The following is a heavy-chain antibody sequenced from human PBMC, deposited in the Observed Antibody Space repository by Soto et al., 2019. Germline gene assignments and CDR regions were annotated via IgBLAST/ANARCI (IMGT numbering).Heavy chain of an antibody. CDR3: TFLRLTHRAGGYGMDV. CDR2: IRSKANSYAT. V-gene: IGHV3-73*02. CDR1: GFTFSGSA. D-gene: IGHD3-16*01. Sequence: EVQLVESGGGLVQPGGSLKLSCAASGFTFSGSAMHWVRQASGKGLEWVGRIRSKANSYATAYAASVKGRFTISRDDSKNTAYLQMNSLKTEDTAVYYCTFLRLTHRAGGYGMDVWGQGTTVTVSS. J-gene: IGHJ6*02.